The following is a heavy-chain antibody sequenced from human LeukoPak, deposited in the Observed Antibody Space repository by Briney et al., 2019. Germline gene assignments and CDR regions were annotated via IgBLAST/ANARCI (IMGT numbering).Heavy chain of an antibody. CDR3: ARDGAIYYFDY. D-gene: IGHD1-26*01. CDR1: GFTFSSYE. Sequence: QSGRSLRLSCVASGFTFSSYEMNWVRQAPGRGLEWVSYISTSGSTMYYADSVKGRFTISRDNAKKSVYLQMNSLRAEDTAVYYCARDGAIYYFDYWGQGTLVTVSS. J-gene: IGHJ4*02. V-gene: IGHV3-48*03. CDR2: ISTSGSTM.